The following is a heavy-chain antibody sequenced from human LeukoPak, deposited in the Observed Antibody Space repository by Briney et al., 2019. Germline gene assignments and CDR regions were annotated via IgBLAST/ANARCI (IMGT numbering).Heavy chain of an antibody. D-gene: IGHD1-1*01. V-gene: IGHV7-4-1*02. J-gene: IGHJ6*03. CDR3: ARVESHGSLGV. CDR2: INTNTGNA. Sequence: ASVKVSCKASGYTFTKYAMNWVRQAPGQGLEWMGWINTNTGNAKYAQDSTGRFVSSLDTSVSTAYLQISSLKAEDTAVYYCARVESHGSLGVWGKGTTVTVS. CDR1: GYTFTKYA.